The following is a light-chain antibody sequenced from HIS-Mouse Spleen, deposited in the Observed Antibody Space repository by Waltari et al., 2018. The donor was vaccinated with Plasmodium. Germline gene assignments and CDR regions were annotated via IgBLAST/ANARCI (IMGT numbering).Light chain of an antibody. CDR2: DAS. J-gene: IGKJ4*01. Sequence: IVLTHSPAPLSSSPGDKATLSCRPSQSVSSYLAWYQQKPGQAPRLLIYDASNRATGIPARFSGSGSGTDFTLTISSLEPEDFAVYYCQQRSNWPPLTFGGGTKVEIK. V-gene: IGKV3-11*01. CDR1: QSVSSY. CDR3: QQRSNWPPLT.